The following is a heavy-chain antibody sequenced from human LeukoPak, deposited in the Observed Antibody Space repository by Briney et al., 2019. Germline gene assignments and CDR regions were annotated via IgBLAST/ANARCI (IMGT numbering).Heavy chain of an antibody. Sequence: ASVKVSCKASGYTFISYGISWVRQAPGQGLEWMGWISAYNGNTNYAQKLQGRVTMTTDTSTSTAYMELRSLRSDDTAVYYCARAPRYSGYDSSLGYWGQGTLVTVSS. D-gene: IGHD5-12*01. CDR1: GYTFISYG. CDR2: ISAYNGNT. CDR3: ARAPRYSGYDSSLGY. V-gene: IGHV1-18*01. J-gene: IGHJ4*02.